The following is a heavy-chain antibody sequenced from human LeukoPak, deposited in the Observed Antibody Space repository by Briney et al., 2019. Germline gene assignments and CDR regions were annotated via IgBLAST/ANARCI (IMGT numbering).Heavy chain of an antibody. J-gene: IGHJ4*02. D-gene: IGHD2-2*01. CDR2: ISVSDDST. V-gene: IGHV3-23*01. CDR1: GFTSSDYT. CDR3: ARDRYCVSTNCPYDF. Sequence: GGSLRLSCAASGFTSSDYTMKWVRQSAGKGVEWVSGISVSDDSTYYADSVKGRFTISRDKSNNMLHLQMNSLRAEDTAVYYCARDRYCVSTNCPYDFWGQGTPVTVSS.